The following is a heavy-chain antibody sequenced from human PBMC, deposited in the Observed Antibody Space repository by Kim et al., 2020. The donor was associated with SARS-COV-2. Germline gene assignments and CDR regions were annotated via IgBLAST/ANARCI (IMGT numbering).Heavy chain of an antibody. CDR1: AHSTRGGYY. CDR2: IHQSGKT. V-gene: IGHV4-38-2*02. Sequence: SETLSLSCTVSAHSTRGGYYWCWIRQSPGKGLEWIGSIHQSGKTYYNPSLKSRVTMSIATSKKQFSLRLDSVTAADTAVYYCTAKYYYDWSGYYYADWWGQGALVTVSS. J-gene: IGHJ4*02. D-gene: IGHD3-22*01. CDR3: TAKYYYDWSGYYYADW.